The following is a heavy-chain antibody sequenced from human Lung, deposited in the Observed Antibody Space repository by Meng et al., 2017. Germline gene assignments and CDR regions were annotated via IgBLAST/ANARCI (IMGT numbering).Heavy chain of an antibody. D-gene: IGHD2-21*01. V-gene: IGHV4-4*02. CDR2: IYHSGST. J-gene: IGHJ4*02. CDR1: GGSISSDNW. CDR3: TKNDFYCLGY. Sequence: QVQLQESGPGLVKPSGTLSLTCAGSGGSISSDNWWSWVRQPPGKGLEWIGEIYHSGSTNYNPSLKSRITISGDKPKNQFSLTLSSVTAADTAVYYCTKNDFYCLGYWGQGTLVTVSS.